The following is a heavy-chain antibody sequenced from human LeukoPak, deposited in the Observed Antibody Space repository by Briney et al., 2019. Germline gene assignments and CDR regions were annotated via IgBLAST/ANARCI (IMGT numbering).Heavy chain of an antibody. CDR2: INPNSGGT. CDR1: GYTFTGYY. CDR3: ARGRGRGYSGYDIPPYYYYYMDV. D-gene: IGHD5-12*01. V-gene: IGHV1-2*02. J-gene: IGHJ6*03. Sequence: ASVKVSCKASGYTFTGYYMHWVRQAPGQGLEWMGWINPNSGGTNYAQKFQGRVTMTTDTSTSTAYMELRSLRSDDTAVYYCARGRGRGYSGYDIPPYYYYYMDVWGKGTTVTVSS.